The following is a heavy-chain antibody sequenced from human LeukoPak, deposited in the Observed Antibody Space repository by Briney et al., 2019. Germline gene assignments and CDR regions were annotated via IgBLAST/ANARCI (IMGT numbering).Heavy chain of an antibody. Sequence: ASVKVSCRVGGYTFISYGLSWVRQAPGQGLEWMGWINNGNTRYAENLQGRLTLTTDTSTSTAYMELRSLRSDDTAVYYCVRGIAVAPMANWFDPWGQGTLVTVSS. CDR2: INNGNT. V-gene: IGHV1-18*01. D-gene: IGHD6-19*01. J-gene: IGHJ5*02. CDR1: GYTFISYG. CDR3: VRGIAVAPMANWFDP.